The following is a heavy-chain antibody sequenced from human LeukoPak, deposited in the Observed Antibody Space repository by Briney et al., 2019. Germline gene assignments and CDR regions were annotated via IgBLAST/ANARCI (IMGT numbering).Heavy chain of an antibody. CDR3: ERETGTIFGVVITEDY. D-gene: IGHD3-3*01. V-gene: IGHV3-21*01. J-gene: IGHJ4*02. CDR2: ISSSSSYI. Sequence: PGGSLRLSCAASGFTFSSYSMNWVRQAPGKGLEWVSSISSSSSYIYYADSVKGRFTISRDNAKNSLYLQMNSLRAEDTAVYYCERETGTIFGVVITEDYWGQGTLVTVSS. CDR1: GFTFSSYS.